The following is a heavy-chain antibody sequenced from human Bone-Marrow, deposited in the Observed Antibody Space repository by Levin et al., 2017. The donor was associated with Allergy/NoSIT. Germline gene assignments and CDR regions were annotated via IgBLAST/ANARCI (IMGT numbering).Heavy chain of an antibody. CDR1: GGSLRSYY. CDR2: IYYSGST. D-gene: IGHD5-18*01. Sequence: SQTLSLPCPVSGGSLRSYYWSWIRQPPGKGLEWIGYIYYSGSTNYNPSLKGRVTISVDTSKNQFSLKLSSVTAADTAVYYCARDTRGYSYGYEDYGMDVWGQGTTVTVSS. V-gene: IGHV4-59*01. J-gene: IGHJ6*02. CDR3: ARDTRGYSYGYEDYGMDV.